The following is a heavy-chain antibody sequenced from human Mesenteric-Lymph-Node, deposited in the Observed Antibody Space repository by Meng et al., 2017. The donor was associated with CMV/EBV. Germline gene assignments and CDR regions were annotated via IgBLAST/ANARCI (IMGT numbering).Heavy chain of an antibody. D-gene: IGHD2/OR15-2a*01. Sequence: LPECVTGLVQPSELLSLTFICSGVSVTIGAYHWSWIRQSPGKGLEWIGYIYGTGITIYNPSLKSRVTILLETSKNQFSLKLNSVTTADTAVYYCAKSRSSTPGIVDDWGQGTLVTVSS. J-gene: IGHJ4*02. CDR1: GVSVTIGAYH. CDR2: IYGTGIT. CDR3: AKSRSSTPGIVDD. V-gene: IGHV4-61*08.